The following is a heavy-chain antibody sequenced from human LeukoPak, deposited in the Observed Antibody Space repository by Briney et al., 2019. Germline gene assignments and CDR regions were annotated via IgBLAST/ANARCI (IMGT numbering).Heavy chain of an antibody. CDR1: GFTFSDAW. CDR2: IKSKTDGGTI. Sequence: GGSLRLSCAASGFTFSDAWMSWVRQAPGKGLEWVGRIKSKTDGGTIDYAAPVKGRFTISRDDSKNTLYLQMNSLKTEDTAVYYCTTNYGDYYFDYWGRGTLVTVSS. D-gene: IGHD4-17*01. J-gene: IGHJ4*02. V-gene: IGHV3-15*01. CDR3: TTNYGDYYFDY.